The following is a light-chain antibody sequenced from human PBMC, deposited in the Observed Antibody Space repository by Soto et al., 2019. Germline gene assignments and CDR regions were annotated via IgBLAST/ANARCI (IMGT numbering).Light chain of an antibody. CDR1: TSNIGAGYD. V-gene: IGLV1-40*01. CDR2: GNI. Sequence: QPVLTQPPSVSGAPGQRVTISCTGSTSNIGAGYDVHWYQQLPGTAPKLLIYGNINRPSGVPDRFSGSKSGTSASLAITGLQAEDEADYYCQPYDGSLSADYVFGTGTKLTVL. CDR3: QPYDGSLSADYV. J-gene: IGLJ1*01.